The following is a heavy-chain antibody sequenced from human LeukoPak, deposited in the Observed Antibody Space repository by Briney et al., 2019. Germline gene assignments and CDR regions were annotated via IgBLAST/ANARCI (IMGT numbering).Heavy chain of an antibody. Sequence: SETLSLTCTVSGSSISNDYYWGWIRQPPGKGLEWIGSMLQTGDTYYNTSLKTRVTMSLDISKKQVSLKMSSVTAADTAVYYCARGEKLERDGWFDPWGQGTLVTVSS. V-gene: IGHV4-38-2*02. CDR2: MLQTGDT. D-gene: IGHD1-1*01. CDR1: GSSISNDYY. CDR3: ARGEKLERDGWFDP. J-gene: IGHJ5*02.